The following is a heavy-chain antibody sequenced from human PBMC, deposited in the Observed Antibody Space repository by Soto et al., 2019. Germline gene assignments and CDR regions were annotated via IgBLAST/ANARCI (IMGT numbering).Heavy chain of an antibody. Sequence: QVQLQESGPGLVKPSETLSLTCDVSGASVRTHYWSWIRQPPGQGLEWIAYIHSSGAINYNPSLESRVTISVDPSKNQVSLKMTSVTAADTAMYYCARDGSLIGDAHFDSWGRGTLLTVSS. J-gene: IGHJ4*02. CDR1: GASVRTHY. CDR3: ARDGSLIGDAHFDS. D-gene: IGHD2-2*03. CDR2: IHSSGAI. V-gene: IGHV4-59*02.